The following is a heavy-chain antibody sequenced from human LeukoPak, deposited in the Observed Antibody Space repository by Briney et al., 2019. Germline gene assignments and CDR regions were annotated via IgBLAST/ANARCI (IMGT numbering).Heavy chain of an antibody. D-gene: IGHD3-3*01. CDR2: MNANDGNT. CDR1: GYTFTSHD. CDR3: AKAGLGVDTFFDY. V-gene: IGHV1-8*01. J-gene: IGHJ4*02. Sequence: ASVKVSCKASGYTFTSHDITWVRQATGRGLEWMGWMNANDGNTGYAQKFQGRVTMTRDTSISTAYMEMSSLTSEDTAFHYCAKAGLGVDTFFDYWGQGTLVTVSS.